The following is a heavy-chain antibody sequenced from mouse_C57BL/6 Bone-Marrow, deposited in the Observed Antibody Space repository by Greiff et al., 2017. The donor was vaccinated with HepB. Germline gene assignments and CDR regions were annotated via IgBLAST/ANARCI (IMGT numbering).Heavy chain of an antibody. V-gene: IGHV1-76*01. J-gene: IGHJ3*01. Sequence: LQESGAELVRPGASVKLSCKASGYTFTDYYINWVKQRPGQGLEWIARIYPGSGNTYYNEKFKGKATPTAEKSSSTAYMQLSSLTSEDSAVYVCARGNLTGPFAYWGQGTLVTVSA. CDR2: IYPGSGNT. D-gene: IGHD4-1*01. CDR1: GYTFTDYY. CDR3: ARGNLTGPFAY.